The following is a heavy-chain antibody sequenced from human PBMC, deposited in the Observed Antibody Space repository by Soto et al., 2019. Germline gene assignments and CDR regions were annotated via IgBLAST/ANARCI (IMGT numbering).Heavy chain of an antibody. V-gene: IGHV1-18*01. J-gene: IGHJ4*02. CDR1: GYTFTSYG. CDR3: ARDWFGVDY. Sequence: QVQLVQSGAEVKKPGASVKVSCKASGYTFTSYGISGVRQAPGQGLEWMGWINAYNGNTNYAQKLQGRVTMATHTSTSTAYMELRSLRFVDTAVYYCARDWFGVDYWGQGTLVTVSS. D-gene: IGHD3-16*01. CDR2: INAYNGNT.